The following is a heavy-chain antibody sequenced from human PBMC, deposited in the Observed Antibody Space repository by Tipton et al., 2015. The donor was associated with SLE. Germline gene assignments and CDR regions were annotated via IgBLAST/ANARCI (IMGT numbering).Heavy chain of an antibody. Sequence: TLSLTCAVYGGSFSGYYWSWIRQPPGKGLEWIGEINHSGGTNYNPSLKSRVTISVDTSKNQFSLKLSSVTAADTAVYYCARGLGAYSSGWRYYYYYTDVWGKGTTVTVSS. CDR2: INHSGGT. CDR3: ARGLGAYSSGWRYYYYYTDV. J-gene: IGHJ6*03. D-gene: IGHD6-19*01. CDR1: GGSFSGYY. V-gene: IGHV4-34*01.